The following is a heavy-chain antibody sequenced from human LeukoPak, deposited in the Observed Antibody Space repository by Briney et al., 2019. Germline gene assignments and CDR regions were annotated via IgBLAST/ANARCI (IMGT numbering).Heavy chain of an antibody. CDR1: GGTFSSYA. CDR3: ARMGSGYRAYFDY. D-gene: IGHD3-22*01. V-gene: IGHV1-69*01. J-gene: IGHJ4*02. Sequence: SVKVSCXASGGTFSSYAISWVRQAPGQGLVWMGGIIPIFGTANFAQKFQGRVTITADESTSTAYMELSSLRSEDTAVYYCARMGSGYRAYFDYWGQGTLVTVSS. CDR2: IIPIFGTA.